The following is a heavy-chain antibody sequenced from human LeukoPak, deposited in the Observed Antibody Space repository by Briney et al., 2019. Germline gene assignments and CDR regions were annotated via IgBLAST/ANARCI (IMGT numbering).Heavy chain of an antibody. CDR1: GFAFSVYW. D-gene: IGHD3-10*01. V-gene: IGHV3-7*01. Sequence: GGSLRLSCVASGFAFSVYWMSWVRQAPGKGLEWVANIKEDGSEKYYVDSVKGRFTISRDNAKNSLYLQVSSSRAEDTAVYYCARGGSWFAPWGQGTLVTVSS. CDR3: ARGGSWFAP. J-gene: IGHJ5*02. CDR2: IKEDGSEK.